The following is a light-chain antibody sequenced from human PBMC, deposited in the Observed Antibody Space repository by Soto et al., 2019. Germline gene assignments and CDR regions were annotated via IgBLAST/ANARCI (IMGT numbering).Light chain of an antibody. Sequence: QPVLTQPASVSGSPGQSITISCTGTSSDVGGYIYVSWYRQHPGKAPKPIIYEVSNRPSGVSNRFSGSKSGNTASLTISGLQAEDEADYYCSSYTSMTTLVFGTGTKVTVL. CDR2: EVS. CDR3: SSYTSMTTLV. J-gene: IGLJ1*01. V-gene: IGLV2-14*01. CDR1: SSDVGGYIY.